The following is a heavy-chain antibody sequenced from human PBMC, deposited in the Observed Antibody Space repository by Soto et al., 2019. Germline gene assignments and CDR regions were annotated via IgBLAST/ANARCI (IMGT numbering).Heavy chain of an antibody. V-gene: IGHV3-23*01. Sequence: VGSLRLSCAASGFTFSNYAMNWVRQAPGKGLEWVSGISGGSGDSTFYADSVKDRFTISRDNSKNTLHLQMNSLRTEDTAVYYCAKNQPSWATRAAFDYWGQGTLVTSPQ. J-gene: IGHJ4*02. CDR1: GFTFSNYA. CDR3: AKNQPSWATRAAFDY. CDR2: ISGGSGDST. D-gene: IGHD2-2*01.